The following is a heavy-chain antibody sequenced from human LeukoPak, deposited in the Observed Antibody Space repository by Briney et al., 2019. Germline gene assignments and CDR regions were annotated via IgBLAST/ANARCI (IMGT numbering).Heavy chain of an antibody. CDR2: IYSGGST. J-gene: IGHJ4*02. Sequence: HPGGSLRLSCAASGFTVSSNYMSWVRQAPGKGLEWVSVIYSGGSTYYADSVKGRFTISRDNSKNTLYLQMNSLRAEDTAVYYCAKDVDVLLWFGEFPQFDYWGQGTLVTVSS. CDR3: AKDVDVLLWFGEFPQFDY. D-gene: IGHD3-10*01. V-gene: IGHV3-66*01. CDR1: GFTVSSNY.